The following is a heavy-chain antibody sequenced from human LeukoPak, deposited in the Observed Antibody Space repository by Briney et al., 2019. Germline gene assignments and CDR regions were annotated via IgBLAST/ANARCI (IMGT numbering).Heavy chain of an antibody. D-gene: IGHD6-13*01. CDR2: INPNSGGT. J-gene: IGHJ4*02. V-gene: IGHV1-2*02. CDR3: ARVGQRLVPHFDY. CDR1: GYTFTGYY. Sequence: ASVKVSCKASGYTFTGYYMHWVRQAPGQGLEWMGWINPNSGGTNYAQKFQGRVTMTRDTSISTAYMELSRLRSDDTAVYYCARVGQRLVPHFDYWGQGTLVTVSS.